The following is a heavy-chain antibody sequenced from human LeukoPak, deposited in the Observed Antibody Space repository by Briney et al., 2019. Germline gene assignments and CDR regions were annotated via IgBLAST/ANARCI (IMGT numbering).Heavy chain of an antibody. CDR1: GFTSSSYA. V-gene: IGHV3-23*01. D-gene: IGHD6-13*01. CDR2: VSGSGDRM. J-gene: IGHJ4*02. Sequence: GGSLRLSCAASGFTSSSYALNWVRQAPGKGLEWVATVSGSGDRMYHADSVKGRFTISRDNSKNTIYLQMNSLRTEDTALYYCAKAAAAPGFDFWGQGTLVTVSS. CDR3: AKAAAAPGFDF.